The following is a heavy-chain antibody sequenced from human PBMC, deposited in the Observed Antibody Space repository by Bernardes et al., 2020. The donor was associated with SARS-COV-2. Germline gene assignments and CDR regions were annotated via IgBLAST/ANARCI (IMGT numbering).Heavy chain of an antibody. J-gene: IGHJ6*02. CDR2: ISGSGGST. V-gene: IGHV3-23*01. Sequence: GGSLRLSCAASGFTFNMYAMTWVRQAPGKGLEWVSGISGSGGSTYYADSVKGRFTISRDNSKNTLFPQMNSLRAEDTAVYYCAKCVVGYYAVDVWGQGTTVTVSS. CDR3: AKCVVGYYAVDV. CDR1: GFTFNMYA. D-gene: IGHD2-15*01.